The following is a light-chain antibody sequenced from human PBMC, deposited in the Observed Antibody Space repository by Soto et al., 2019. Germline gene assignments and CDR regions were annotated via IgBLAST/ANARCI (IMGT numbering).Light chain of an antibody. Sequence: DIQMTQSPSSLSASVGDRVTITCQASQDISNYLNWYQHKPGKAPKILIYDASTLETGVPSRFSGSGSGTDFTFTISSLQPEDTATYYCQQYDSLPFTFGPGTKVDIK. V-gene: IGKV1-33*01. CDR2: DAS. CDR3: QQYDSLPFT. J-gene: IGKJ3*01. CDR1: QDISNY.